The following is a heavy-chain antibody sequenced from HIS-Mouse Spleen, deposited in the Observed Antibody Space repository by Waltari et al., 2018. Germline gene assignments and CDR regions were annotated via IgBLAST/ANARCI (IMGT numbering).Heavy chain of an antibody. CDR2: ISGSGGST. J-gene: IGHJ4*02. CDR3: AKGTRYSSGWSLTFDY. Sequence: VQLLESGGGLVQPGGSLRLPCAASGFPFSSYAMSWVRQAPGKGLEWVSAISGSGGSTYYADSVKGRFTISRDNSKNTLYLQMNSLRAEDTAVYYCAKGTRYSSGWSLTFDYWGQGTLVTVSS. CDR1: GFPFSSYA. D-gene: IGHD6-19*01. V-gene: IGHV3-23*01.